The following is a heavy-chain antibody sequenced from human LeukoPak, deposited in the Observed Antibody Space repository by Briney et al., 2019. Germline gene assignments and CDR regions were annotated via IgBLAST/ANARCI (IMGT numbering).Heavy chain of an antibody. V-gene: IGHV4-59*01. J-gene: IGHJ6*02. Sequence: PSETLSLTCAVSGGSISSYYWSWIRQPPGKGLEWIGYIYYSGSTNYNPSLKSRVTISVDTSKNQFSLKLSSVTAADTAVYYCASDKYCSSTSCYVGTLDYYYGMDVWGQGTTVTVSS. CDR2: IYYSGST. CDR1: GGSISSYY. CDR3: ASDKYCSSTSCYVGTLDYYYGMDV. D-gene: IGHD2-2*01.